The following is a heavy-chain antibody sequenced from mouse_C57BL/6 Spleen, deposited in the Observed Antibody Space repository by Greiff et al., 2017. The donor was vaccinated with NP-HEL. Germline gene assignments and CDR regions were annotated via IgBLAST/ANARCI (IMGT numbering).Heavy chain of an antibody. V-gene: IGHV1-52*01. J-gene: IGHJ2*01. CDR1: GYTFTSYW. CDR2: IDPSDSET. Sequence: QVQLQQPGAELVRPGSSVKLSCKASGYTFTSYWMHWVKQRPIQGLEWIGNIDPSDSETNYNQKFKDKATLTVDKSSSTAYMQLSSLTSEDSAVYYCARSLSNWDGYFDYWGQGTTLTVSS. D-gene: IGHD4-1*01. CDR3: ARSLSNWDGYFDY.